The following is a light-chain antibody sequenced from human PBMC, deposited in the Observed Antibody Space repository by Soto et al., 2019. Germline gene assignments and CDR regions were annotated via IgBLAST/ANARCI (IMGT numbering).Light chain of an antibody. V-gene: IGLV4-69*01. J-gene: IGLJ2*01. Sequence: QPVLTQSPSASASLGASVKLTCTLSSGHSNYAIAWHQQQPEKGLRYLMKLNRDGSHSKGDGIPNRFSGSSSGAERYLTISSLQSEDEADYYCQTWGTGIVIFGGGTQLTVL. CDR1: SGHSNYA. CDR2: LNRDGSH. CDR3: QTWGTGIVI.